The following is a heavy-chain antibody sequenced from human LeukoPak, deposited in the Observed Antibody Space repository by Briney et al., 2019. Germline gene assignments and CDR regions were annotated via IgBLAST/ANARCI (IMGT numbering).Heavy chain of an antibody. CDR1: GGSISSGGYY. Sequence: SETLSLTCTVSGGSISSGGYYWSWIRQHPGKGLEWIGYIYYSGSTYYNPSLKSRVTISVDTSKNQFSLKLSSATAADTAVYYCARESSSGYYFGWGQGTLVTVSS. J-gene: IGHJ4*02. CDR3: ARESSSGYYFG. CDR2: IYYSGST. V-gene: IGHV4-31*03. D-gene: IGHD3-22*01.